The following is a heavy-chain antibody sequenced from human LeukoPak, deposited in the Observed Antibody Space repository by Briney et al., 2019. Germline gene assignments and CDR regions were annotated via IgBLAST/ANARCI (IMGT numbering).Heavy chain of an antibody. CDR2: IRSKAYGGTT. J-gene: IGHJ3*02. CDR1: GFTFGDYA. V-gene: IGHV3-49*04. CDR3: TTVWRNAFDI. Sequence: PGGSLRLSCTASGFTFGDYAMSWVRQAPGKGLEWVGFIRSKAYGGTTEYAASVKGRFTISRDDSKSIAYLQMNSLKTEDTAVYYCTTVWRNAFDIWGQGTMVTVSS. D-gene: IGHD3-10*01.